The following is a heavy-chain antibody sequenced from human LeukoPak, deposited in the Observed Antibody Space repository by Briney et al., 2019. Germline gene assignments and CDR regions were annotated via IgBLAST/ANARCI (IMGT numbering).Heavy chain of an antibody. CDR1: GFTFSAYW. Sequence: GGSLRLSCAASGFTFSAYWMHWVRQVPGKGLVWVSRINNDGTATFFADSVKGRFTISRDNAKNTLYLQMNSLRVEDTAVYYCAELGITMIGGVWGKGTTVTISS. CDR3: AELGITMIGGV. CDR2: INNDGTAT. J-gene: IGHJ6*04. D-gene: IGHD3-10*02. V-gene: IGHV3-74*01.